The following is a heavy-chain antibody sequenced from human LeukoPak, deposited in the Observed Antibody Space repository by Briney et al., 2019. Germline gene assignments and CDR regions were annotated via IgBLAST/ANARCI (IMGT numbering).Heavy chain of an antibody. J-gene: IGHJ5*02. CDR3: ARQTNTAMVEP. V-gene: IGHV5-51*01. Sequence: GESLKISCKGSGFSFTSYWIGWVRQMPGKGLEWMGILYPGDSDTRYSPSFQGQVTISADKSISTAYLQWSSLKASDTAMYYCARQTNTAMVEPWGQGTLVTVSS. CDR1: GFSFTSYW. CDR2: LYPGDSDT. D-gene: IGHD5-18*01.